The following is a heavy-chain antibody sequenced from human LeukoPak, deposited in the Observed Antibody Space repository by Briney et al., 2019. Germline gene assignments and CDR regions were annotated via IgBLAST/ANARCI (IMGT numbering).Heavy chain of an antibody. V-gene: IGHV3-7*01. D-gene: IGHD3-16*01. CDR2: INPDGSTT. CDR3: VRDPGWGSFDI. Sequence: GGSLRLSCAVSGITLSNYGMSWVRQAPGKGLEWVAIINPDGSTTGYVDSVKGRFTISRDNAKNSLCLQLNSLRAEDTAVYYCVRDPGWGSFDIWGQGTMVTVSS. CDR1: GITLSNYG. J-gene: IGHJ3*02.